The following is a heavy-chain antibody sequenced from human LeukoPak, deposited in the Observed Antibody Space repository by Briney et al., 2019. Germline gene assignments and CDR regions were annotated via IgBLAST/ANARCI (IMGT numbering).Heavy chain of an antibody. CDR3: AREGITGTFLYFDY. CDR2: IIPIFGTA. CDR1: GGTFSSYA. V-gene: IGHV1-69*05. J-gene: IGHJ4*02. Sequence: ASVKVSCKASGGTFSSYAISWVRQAPGQGLEWMGGIIPIFGTANYAQKFQGRVTITTDESTSTAYMELSSLRSEDTAVYYCAREGITGTFLYFDYWGQGTQVTVSS. D-gene: IGHD1-7*01.